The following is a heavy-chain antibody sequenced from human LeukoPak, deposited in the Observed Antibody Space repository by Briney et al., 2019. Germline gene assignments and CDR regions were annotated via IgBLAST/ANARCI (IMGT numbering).Heavy chain of an antibody. CDR1: GFTFSSYS. V-gene: IGHV3-21*01. CDR2: ISSSSSYI. Sequence: MSGGSLRLSCAASGFTFSSYSMNWVRQAPGKGLEWVSSISSSSSYIYYADSVKGRFTISRDNAKNSLYLQMNSLRAEDTAVYYCARDVVVPAARSLASDIWGQGTMVTVSS. J-gene: IGHJ3*02. D-gene: IGHD2-2*01. CDR3: ARDVVVPAARSLASDI.